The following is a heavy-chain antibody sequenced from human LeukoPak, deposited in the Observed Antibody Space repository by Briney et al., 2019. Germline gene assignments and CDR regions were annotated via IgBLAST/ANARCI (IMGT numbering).Heavy chain of an antibody. V-gene: IGHV1-8*01. CDR3: ARGPPNWGYDY. J-gene: IGHJ4*02. D-gene: IGHD7-27*01. Sequence: ASVNVSCKASGYAFTSYDFNWVRQATGQRPEWMGWMSPNSGDTGYAQKFQDRVTMTRNTSISTAYMELSSLRSDDTAVYYCARGPPNWGYDYWGPGTLVTVSS. CDR2: MSPNSGDT. CDR1: GYAFTSYD.